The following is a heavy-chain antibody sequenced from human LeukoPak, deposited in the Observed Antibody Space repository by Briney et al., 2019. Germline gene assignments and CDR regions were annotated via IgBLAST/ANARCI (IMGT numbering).Heavy chain of an antibody. CDR3: ARDRCSGGSCYQVTGGY. J-gene: IGHJ4*02. D-gene: IGHD2-15*01. Sequence: SETLSLTCAVYGGSFSGYYWSWIRQPPGKGLEWIGEINHSGSTNYNPSLKSRVTISVDTSKNQFSLKLSSVTAADTAVYYCARDRCSGGSCYQVTGGYWGQGTLVTVSS. CDR2: INHSGST. V-gene: IGHV4-34*01. CDR1: GGSFSGYY.